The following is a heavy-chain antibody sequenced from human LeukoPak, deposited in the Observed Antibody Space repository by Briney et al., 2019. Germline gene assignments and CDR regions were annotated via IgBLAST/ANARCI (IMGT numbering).Heavy chain of an antibody. CDR1: GGSISDYY. J-gene: IGHJ6*03. V-gene: IGHV4-59*01. CDR3: AAGSYSFYYMGV. CDR2: LYYSGST. Sequence: SETLSLTCTVSGGSISDYYWTWIRQPPGKGLEWIGYLYYSGSTIYNPSLKSRVTISVDASKNQFSLKLSSVTAADTAVYYCAAGSYSFYYMGVWGKGTTVIISS. D-gene: IGHD3-10*01.